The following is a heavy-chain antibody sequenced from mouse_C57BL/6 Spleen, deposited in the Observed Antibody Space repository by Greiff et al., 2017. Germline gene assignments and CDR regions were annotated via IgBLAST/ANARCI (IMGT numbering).Heavy chain of an antibody. CDR2: ISYDGSN. CDR3: ARDDWDVGAMDY. CDR1: GYSITSGYY. Sequence: EVKLQESGPGLVKPSQSLSLTCSVTGYSITSGYYWNWIRQFPGNKLEWMGYISYDGSNNYNPSLKNRISITRDPSKNQFFLKLNSVTTEDTATYYCARDDWDVGAMDYWGQGTSVTVSS. D-gene: IGHD4-1*01. V-gene: IGHV3-6*01. J-gene: IGHJ4*01.